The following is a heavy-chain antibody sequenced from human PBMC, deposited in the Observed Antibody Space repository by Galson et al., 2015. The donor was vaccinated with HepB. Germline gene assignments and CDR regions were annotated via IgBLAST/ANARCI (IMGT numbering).Heavy chain of an antibody. J-gene: IGHJ5*02. V-gene: IGHV1-46*01. CDR2: INPRGGGT. CDR3: ASQRLTTTLNNWFDP. Sequence: SVKVSCKASGYTFTSYSMHWVRQAPGQGLEWMGIINPRGGGTSYALKFQGRVTMTRDTSTSTVYMELNSLRSEDTAMYYCASQRLTTTLNNWFDPWGQGTLVTVSP. D-gene: IGHD1-1*01. CDR1: GYTFTSYS.